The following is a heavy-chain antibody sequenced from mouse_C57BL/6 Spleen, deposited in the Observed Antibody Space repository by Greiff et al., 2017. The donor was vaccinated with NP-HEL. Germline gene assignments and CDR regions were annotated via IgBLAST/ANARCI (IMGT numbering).Heavy chain of an antibody. CDR2: ISYDGSN. CDR3: ARERSTMVFDY. CDR1: GYSITSGYY. Sequence: ESGPGLVKPSQSLSLTCSVTGYSITSGYYWNWIRQFPGNKLEWMGYISYDGSNNYNPSLKNRISITRDTSKNQFFLKLNSVTTEDTATYYCARERSTMVFDYWGQGTTLTVSS. V-gene: IGHV3-6*01. D-gene: IGHD2-2*01. J-gene: IGHJ2*01.